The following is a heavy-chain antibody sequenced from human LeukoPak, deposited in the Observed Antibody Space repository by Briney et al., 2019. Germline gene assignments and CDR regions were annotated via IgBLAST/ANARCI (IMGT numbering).Heavy chain of an antibody. CDR3: ARHSLPRGSSWSTDWFDP. V-gene: IGHV4-38-2*01. D-gene: IGHD6-13*01. CDR2: IYHSGST. Sequence: SETLSLTCAVSGYSISSGYYWGWIRQPPGKGLEWIGSIYHSGSTYYNPSLKSRVTISVDTSKNQFSLKLSSVTAADTAVYYCARHSLPRGSSWSTDWFDPWGQGTLVTVSS. J-gene: IGHJ5*02. CDR1: GYSISSGYY.